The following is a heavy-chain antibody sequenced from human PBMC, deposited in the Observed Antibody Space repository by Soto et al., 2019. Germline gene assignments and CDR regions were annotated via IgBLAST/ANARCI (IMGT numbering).Heavy chain of an antibody. CDR3: TKGAERTVQRFLDWVCGH. Sequence: SVKVSCKTSGFTFSSAINWVRQARGHRLEWIGWIVVGNNNTNYARGLQGRVIITRDVSISTAYLQWNSLQASDTATYYCTKGAERTVQRFLDWVCGHWGQGTPVTVSS. D-gene: IGHD3-9*01. CDR1: GFTFSSA. J-gene: IGHJ4*02. CDR2: IVVGNNNT. V-gene: IGHV1-58*02.